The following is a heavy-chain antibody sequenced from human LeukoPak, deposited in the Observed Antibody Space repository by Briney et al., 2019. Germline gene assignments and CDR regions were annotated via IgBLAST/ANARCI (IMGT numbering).Heavy chain of an antibody. Sequence: PGGSLRLSCAASGFTFTSYWMHWVRQVPGKGLEWVSSFSGSGGSTYYADSVKGRFTISRDNSKNTLYLQMISLRAEDTAVYYCAKSGYNRFDYWGQGTLVTVSS. V-gene: IGHV3-23*01. CDR3: AKSGYNRFDY. CDR1: GFTFTSYW. J-gene: IGHJ4*02. D-gene: IGHD5-24*01. CDR2: FSGSGGST.